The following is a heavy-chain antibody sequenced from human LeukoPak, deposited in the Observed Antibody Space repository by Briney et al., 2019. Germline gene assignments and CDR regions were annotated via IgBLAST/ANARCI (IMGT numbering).Heavy chain of an antibody. CDR3: AKDRGNGFDP. CDR1: GFTFSSYG. J-gene: IGHJ5*02. Sequence: GGSLRLSCAASGFTFSSYGMHWVRQAPGKGLEWVAFIRYGGSNKYYADSVKGRFTISRDNSKNTLYLQMNSLRAEDTAVYYCAKDRGNGFDPWGQGTLVTVSS. V-gene: IGHV3-30*02. D-gene: IGHD3-10*01. CDR2: IRYGGSNK.